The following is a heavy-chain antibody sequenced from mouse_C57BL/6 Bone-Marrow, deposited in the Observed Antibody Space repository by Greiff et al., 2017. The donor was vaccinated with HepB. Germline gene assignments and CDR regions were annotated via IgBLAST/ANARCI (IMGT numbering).Heavy chain of an antibody. CDR1: GFTFSDYG. V-gene: IGHV5-17*01. D-gene: IGHD5-1*01. J-gene: IGHJ4*01. Sequence: EVKLVESGGGLVKPGGSLKLSCAASGFTFSDYGMHWVRQAPEKGLEWFAYISSGSSTIYYADTVKDRFTISRDNAKNTLFLQMTSLRSEDTAMYYCARPISDYAMDYWGQGTTLTVSS. CDR3: ARPISDYAMDY. CDR2: ISSGSSTI.